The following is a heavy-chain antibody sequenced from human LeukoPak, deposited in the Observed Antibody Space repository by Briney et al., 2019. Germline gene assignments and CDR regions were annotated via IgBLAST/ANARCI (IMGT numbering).Heavy chain of an antibody. Sequence: GGSLRLSCAASGFTFSSRGMNWVRQAPGEGLEWISYISSDSTTIYHADSVNGRFTISRDNAKNSLYLQMNILIDEYTAVYYCASGSGRGHYFVYWGQGTLVTVSS. D-gene: IGHD3-10*01. CDR3: ASGSGRGHYFVY. CDR2: ISSDSTTI. V-gene: IGHV3-48*02. J-gene: IGHJ4*02. CDR1: GFTFSSRG.